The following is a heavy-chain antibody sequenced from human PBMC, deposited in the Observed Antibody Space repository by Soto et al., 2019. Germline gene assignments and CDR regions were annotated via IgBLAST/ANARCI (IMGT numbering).Heavy chain of an antibody. CDR3: ARHTPAISISDH. CDR1: GGYISSSSYY. V-gene: IGHV4-39*01. J-gene: IGHJ4*02. D-gene: IGHD2-15*01. Sequence: QLQLQESGPGLVKPSETLSLTCTVSGGYISSSSYYWGWIRQPPGNGLEWIGSIYYSGSTYYNPSLKSRVSISVDTSKNQFSLNLSSVSAADTAVYYCARHTPAISISDHWGQGTLVTVSS. CDR2: IYYSGST.